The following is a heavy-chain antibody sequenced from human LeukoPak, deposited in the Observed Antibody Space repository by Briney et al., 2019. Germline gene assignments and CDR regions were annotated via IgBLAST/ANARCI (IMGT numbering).Heavy chain of an antibody. CDR2: ISAYNGNT. J-gene: IGHJ4*02. Sequence: AAGKVSCKASGYTFTNYGISWVRQAPGPGHEWMGWISAYNGNTNYAQMLQGRVTMTTDTSTSTAYMELRSLRSDDTAVYCCGTVIGSWRRVEYWGQGTLVTVSS. D-gene: IGHD1-26*01. CDR3: GTVIGSWRRVEY. CDR1: GYTFTNYG. V-gene: IGHV1-18*01.